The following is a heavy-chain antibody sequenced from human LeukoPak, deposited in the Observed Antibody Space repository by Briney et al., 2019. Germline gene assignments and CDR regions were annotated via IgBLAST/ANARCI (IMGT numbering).Heavy chain of an antibody. CDR2: IRSKAYGGTT. CDR3: TRLDIVVVPAGGGWFDP. V-gene: IGHV3-49*04. Sequence: GRSLRLSCTASGFTFGDYAMSWVRQAPGKGLEWVGFIRSKAYGGTTEYAASVKGRFTISRDDSKSIAYLQMNSLKTEDTAVYYCTRLDIVVVPAGGGWFDPWGQGTLVTVSS. D-gene: IGHD2-2*03. CDR1: GFTFGDYA. J-gene: IGHJ5*02.